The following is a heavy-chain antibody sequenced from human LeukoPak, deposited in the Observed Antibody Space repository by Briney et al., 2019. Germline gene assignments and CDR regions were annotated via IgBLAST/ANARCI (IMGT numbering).Heavy chain of an antibody. V-gene: IGHV3-53*01. CDR2: IYSGGST. CDR3: AREARLTGSGSYPYNWFDP. D-gene: IGHD3-10*01. CDR1: GFTVSSNY. Sequence: GGSLRLSCAASGFTVSSNYMSWVRQAPGKGLEWVSVIYSGGSTYYADSVKGRFTISRDNSKNTLYLQMNSLRAEDTALFYCAREARLTGSGSYPYNWFDPWGQGTLVTVSS. J-gene: IGHJ5*02.